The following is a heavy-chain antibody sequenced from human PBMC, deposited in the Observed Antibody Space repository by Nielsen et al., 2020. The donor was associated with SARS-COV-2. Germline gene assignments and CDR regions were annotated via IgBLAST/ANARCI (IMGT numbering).Heavy chain of an antibody. V-gene: IGHV4-39*01. CDR2: IYYSGST. D-gene: IGHD3-3*01. CDR1: GGSISSRSYY. J-gene: IGHJ6*02. CDR3: ARRKTYYDFWSGYGYYYYGMDI. Sequence: SPPLPLTCTVSGGSISSRSYYWGWIRQPPGTGLDWLGSIYYSGSTYYNPSHKSRVTISVDTYKNQFSLKLSHGIAADTAVYYCARRKTYYDFWSGYGYYYYGMDIWGQGTTVTVSS.